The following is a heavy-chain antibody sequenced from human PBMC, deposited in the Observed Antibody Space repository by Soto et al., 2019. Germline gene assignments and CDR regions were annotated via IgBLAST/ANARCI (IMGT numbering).Heavy chain of an antibody. J-gene: IGHJ4*02. CDR2: MSFNSGKT. D-gene: IGHD1-26*01. CDR1: GYTFTSYY. CDR3: ARGQVWELDY. Sequence: QVQLVQSGAEVKKPGASVKVSCKASGYTFTSYYINWVRQAPGQGLEWMGWMSFNSGKTGYAQKFQGRVTMARNTSITTAYMDLSSLRSEDTAVYYCARGQVWELDYWDQGTPVTVSS. V-gene: IGHV1-8*01.